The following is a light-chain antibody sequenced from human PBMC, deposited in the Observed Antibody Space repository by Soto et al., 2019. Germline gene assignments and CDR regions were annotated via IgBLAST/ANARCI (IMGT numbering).Light chain of an antibody. Sequence: EIVLSQSPATLSLSPRERAFLSCRASQSISVYLACYQQKSGQPPRLLIYDASNRATGIPARFSGSGSGTDFTLTISSLEPEDFAVYYCHQRTRWPPTFGGGTKVEI. CDR3: HQRTRWPPT. V-gene: IGKV3-11*01. CDR1: QSISVY. CDR2: DAS. J-gene: IGKJ4*01.